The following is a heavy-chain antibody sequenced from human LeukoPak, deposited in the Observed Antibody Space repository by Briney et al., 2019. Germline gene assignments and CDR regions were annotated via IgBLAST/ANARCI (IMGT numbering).Heavy chain of an antibody. V-gene: IGHV1-18*01. Sequence: ASVKVSCKASGYTFTSYGISWVRQASGQGLEWMGWISAYNGNTNYAQKLQGRVTMTTDTSTSTAYMELRSLRSDDTAVYYCARDTSVRFGEFGNWFDPWGQGTLVTVSS. J-gene: IGHJ5*02. CDR1: GYTFTSYG. CDR2: ISAYNGNT. CDR3: ARDTSVRFGEFGNWFDP. D-gene: IGHD3-10*01.